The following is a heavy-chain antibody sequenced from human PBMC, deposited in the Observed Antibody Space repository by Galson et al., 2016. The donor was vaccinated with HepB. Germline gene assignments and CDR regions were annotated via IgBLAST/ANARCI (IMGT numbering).Heavy chain of an antibody. CDR3: ARGFRGAIVFDY. CDR1: GFTFSNYR. D-gene: IGHD3-10*01. J-gene: IGHJ4*02. V-gene: IGHV3-48*02. CDR2: ISSESSTI. Sequence: SLRLSCAASGFTFSNYRMNWVRQAPGKGLEWVSHISSESSTIFYADSVKGRFTISRDSAENALYLQMKSLRDEETAVYYCARGFRGAIVFDYGGPGTLVTVSS.